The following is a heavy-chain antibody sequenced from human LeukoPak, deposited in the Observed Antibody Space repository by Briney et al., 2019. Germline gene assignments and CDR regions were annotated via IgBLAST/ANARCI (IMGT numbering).Heavy chain of an antibody. D-gene: IGHD5-18*01. CDR2: INHSGST. J-gene: IGHJ4*02. Sequence: KPSETLSLTCAVYGGSFSGYYWSWIRQPPGKGLEWIGEINHSGSTNYNPSLKSRVTISVDTSKNQFSLKLSSVTAADTAVYYCARDGYSYGTILDYWGQGTLVTVSS. CDR3: ARDGYSYGTILDY. V-gene: IGHV4-34*01. CDR1: GGSFSGYY.